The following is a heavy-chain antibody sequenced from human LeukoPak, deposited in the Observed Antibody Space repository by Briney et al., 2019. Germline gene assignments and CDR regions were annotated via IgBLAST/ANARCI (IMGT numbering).Heavy chain of an antibody. J-gene: IGHJ4*02. CDR3: ARDGLNWGSPYYFDY. Sequence: GRSLRLSCAASGFTFSSYGMHWVRQAPGKGLEWVAVIWYDGSNKYYADSVKGRFTISRDNSKNTLYLQMNSLRAEDTAVYYCARDGLNWGSPYYFDYWGQGTLVTVSS. V-gene: IGHV3-33*01. CDR2: IWYDGSNK. D-gene: IGHD7-27*01. CDR1: GFTFSSYG.